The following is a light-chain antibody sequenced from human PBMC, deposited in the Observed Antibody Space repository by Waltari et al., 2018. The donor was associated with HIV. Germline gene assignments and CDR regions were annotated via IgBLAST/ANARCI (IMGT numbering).Light chain of an antibody. J-gene: IGLJ7*01. CDR3: YCAADTTAV. CDR1: VLAKNY. CDR2: QDT. V-gene: IGLV3-27*01. Sequence: SYELTQPPSVSVSPGQTARITCPGEVLAKNYARWFQQRPGQAPVLVIYQDTERPSGIPVRFSGLSSGTTVTLTISGAHLEDEADYYCYCAADTTAVFGGGTQLTVL.